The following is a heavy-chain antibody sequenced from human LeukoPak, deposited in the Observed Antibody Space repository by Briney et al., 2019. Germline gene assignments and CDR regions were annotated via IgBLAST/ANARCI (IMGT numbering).Heavy chain of an antibody. CDR2: INHSGNT. V-gene: IGHV4-34*01. CDR1: RESLSGFD. J-gene: IGHJ4*02. Sequence: SETLSPTFALYRESLSGFDWTRFGQPPGKGLEWIGEINHSGNTNYYPSLKSRVTMSVDTSKNHFSLRLSSVTAADTAVYYCARADQCVSSSYFSYCWGGGSLVNVSS. CDR3: ARADQCVSSSYFSYC. D-gene: IGHD3-3*01.